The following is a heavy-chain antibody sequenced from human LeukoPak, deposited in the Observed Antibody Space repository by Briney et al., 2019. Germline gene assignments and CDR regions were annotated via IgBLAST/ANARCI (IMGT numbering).Heavy chain of an antibody. Sequence: SETLSLTCTVSGGSISSYYWSWIRQPPGKGLEWIGYIYYSGSTNYNPSLKSRVTISVDTSKNQFSLKLSSVTAADTAVYYCAREDNSDYRTFEYWGQGTLSTVSS. CDR3: AREDNSDYRTFEY. CDR2: IYYSGST. D-gene: IGHD3-22*01. V-gene: IGHV4-59*01. CDR1: GGSISSYY. J-gene: IGHJ4*02.